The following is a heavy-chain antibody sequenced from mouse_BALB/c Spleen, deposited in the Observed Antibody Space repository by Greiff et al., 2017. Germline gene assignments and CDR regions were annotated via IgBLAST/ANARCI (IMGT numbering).Heavy chain of an antibody. J-gene: IGHJ2*01. Sequence: VQLKQSGAELVKPGASVKLSCTASGFYIKDTYMHWVKQRPEQGLEWIGRIDPANGNTKYDPKFQGKATITADTSSNTAYLQLSSLTSEDTAVYYCADGNYGYWGQGTTLTVSS. V-gene: IGHV14-3*02. CDR2: IDPANGNT. CDR3: ADGNYGY. CDR1: GFYIKDTY. D-gene: IGHD2-1*01.